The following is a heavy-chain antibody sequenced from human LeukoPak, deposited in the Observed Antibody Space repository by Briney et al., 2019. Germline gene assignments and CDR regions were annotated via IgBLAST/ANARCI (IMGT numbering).Heavy chain of an antibody. D-gene: IGHD2-2*01. J-gene: IGHJ4*02. CDR3: AKDGDIVVVPAAMAGYYFDY. CDR2: ISGSGGST. V-gene: IGHV3-23*01. CDR1: GFTFNNYA. Sequence: GGSLRLSCAASGFTFNNYAMNWVRQAPGKGLEWVSAISGSGGSTYYADSVKGRFTISRDNSKNTLYLQMNSLRAEDTAVYYCAKDGDIVVVPAAMAGYYFDYWGQGTLVTVSS.